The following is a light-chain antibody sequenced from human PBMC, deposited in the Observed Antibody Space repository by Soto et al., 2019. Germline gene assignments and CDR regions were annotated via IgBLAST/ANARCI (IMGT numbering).Light chain of an antibody. V-gene: IGKV3-20*01. CDR2: GAS. J-gene: IGKJ1*01. Sequence: EIVLAQSPATLSLSPGERATLSCRASQSVSSSYLAWYQQKPGQAPRLLIYGASSRATGIPDRFSGSGSGTDFTLTISRLEPEDFAVYYCQQYGSQTTFGQGTKVDI. CDR3: QQYGSQTT. CDR1: QSVSSSY.